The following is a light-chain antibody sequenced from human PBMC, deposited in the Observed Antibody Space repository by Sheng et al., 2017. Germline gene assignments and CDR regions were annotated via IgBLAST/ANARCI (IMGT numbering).Light chain of an antibody. CDR3: QQYNGYSWT. CDR1: QSISSY. J-gene: IGKJ1*01. CDR2: KAS. V-gene: IGKV1-5*03. Sequence: DVQMTQSPSTLSASVGDRVTITCRASQSISSYLAWYQQKPGKAPKLLIYKASSLESGVPSRFSGSGSGTEFTLTISSLQPVDFATYYCQQYNGYSWTFGQGTKVEIK.